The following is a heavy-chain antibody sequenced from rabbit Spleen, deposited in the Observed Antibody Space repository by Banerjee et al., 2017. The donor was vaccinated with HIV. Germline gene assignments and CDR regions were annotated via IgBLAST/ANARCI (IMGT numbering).Heavy chain of an antibody. J-gene: IGHJ6*01. Sequence: QSLEESGGGLVKPGASLTLTCTASGLDFSGDSYDSYMCWVRQAPGKGLEWIACIDIGSSGFTYFASWAKGRFTISKTSSTTVTLQMTSLTVADTATYFCARDTGTSFSSYGMDLWGPGTLVTVS. CDR1: GLDFSGDSY. CDR3: ARDTGTSFSSYGMDL. V-gene: IGHV1S40*01. CDR2: IDIGSSGFT. D-gene: IGHD7-1*01.